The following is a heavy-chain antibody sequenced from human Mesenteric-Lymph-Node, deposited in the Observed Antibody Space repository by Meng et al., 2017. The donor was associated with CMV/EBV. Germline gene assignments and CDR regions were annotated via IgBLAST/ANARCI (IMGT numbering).Heavy chain of an antibody. J-gene: IGHJ4*02. D-gene: IGHD3-10*01. Sequence: SGPTLVKPTQTLTLTCTFSGFLLSTSGVGVGWIRQPPGKSLEWVALIYWNDDKRDSPSLKSRLTITKDTSKNQVVLTMTNMDPVDTATYYCAHSKITMVRGVIRNSPTYFDYWGQGTLVTVSS. V-gene: IGHV2-5*01. CDR2: IYWNDDK. CDR3: AHSKITMVRGVIRNSPTYFDY. CDR1: GFLLSTSGVG.